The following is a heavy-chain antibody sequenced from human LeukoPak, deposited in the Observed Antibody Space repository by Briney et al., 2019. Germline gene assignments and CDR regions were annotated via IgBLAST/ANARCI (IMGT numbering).Heavy chain of an antibody. V-gene: IGHV3-30*02. Sequence: PGGSLRLSCATSGFSFSSNGMHWVRQAPGKGLEWVAFLRYDGTKQYYADSVRGRFTVSRDNAKNSLYLQLNSLRADDTAVYYCASGQQWLAHGAFDVWGQGTMVTVSS. J-gene: IGHJ3*01. CDR3: ASGQQWLAHGAFDV. CDR2: LRYDGTKQ. D-gene: IGHD6-19*01. CDR1: GFSFSSNG.